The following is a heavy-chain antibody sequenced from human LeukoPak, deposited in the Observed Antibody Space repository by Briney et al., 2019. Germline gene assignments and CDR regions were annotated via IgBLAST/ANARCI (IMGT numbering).Heavy chain of an antibody. D-gene: IGHD1-26*01. J-gene: IGHJ2*01. CDR1: GGSISSYY. CDR2: IYYSGST. V-gene: IGHV4-59*01. CDR3: ARSFLGEWYFDL. Sequence: SETLSLTCTVSGGSISSYYWSWIRQPPGMGLEWIGCIYYSGSTNYNPSLKSRVTISVDTSKDQFSLRLTSVTAADTAVYYCARSFLGEWYFDLCGRSALFSASS.